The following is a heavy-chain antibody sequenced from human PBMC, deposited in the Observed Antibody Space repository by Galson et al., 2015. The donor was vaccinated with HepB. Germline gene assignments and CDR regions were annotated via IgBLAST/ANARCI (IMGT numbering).Heavy chain of an antibody. CDR3: ARALGRITMEPGVTPGY. CDR1: GYTFDYYV. D-gene: IGHD3-10*01. Sequence: SVKVSCKASGYTFDYYVLHWLRQAPGQRLEWMGWINTGNSNTKISQKFEARVSITRDRSATTAYMELTNLRSEDPAVYYCARALGRITMEPGVTPGYCGQGSLVTVSS. CDR2: INTGNSNT. V-gene: IGHV1-3*04. J-gene: IGHJ4*02.